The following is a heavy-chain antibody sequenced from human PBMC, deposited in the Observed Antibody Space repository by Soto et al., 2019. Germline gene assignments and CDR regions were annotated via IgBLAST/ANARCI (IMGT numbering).Heavy chain of an antibody. D-gene: IGHD6-19*01. Sequence: GGSLRLSCAASGFTFSNYAMNWVRQAPGKGLEWVTSMSGSGGDTYYADSVKGRFTMSRDNSKNTLYLQMNSLRVEDTAVYYCAKDLSGGWPIQIGYWGQGTRVTVS. V-gene: IGHV3-23*01. CDR3: AKDLSGGWPIQIGY. CDR2: MSGSGGDT. CDR1: GFTFSNYA. J-gene: IGHJ4*02.